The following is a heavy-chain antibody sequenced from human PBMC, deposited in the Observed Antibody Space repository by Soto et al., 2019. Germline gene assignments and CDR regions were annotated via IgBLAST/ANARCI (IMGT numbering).Heavy chain of an antibody. CDR3: AHRGTDDTSGYFDDAFDI. Sequence: QITLKESGPTLVKPTQTLTLTCTFSGFSLTTSGVGVGWIRQPPGKALEWLAFIYWDDDKRYSPSLKSRLTITKDTSKDQVVLTMTNMDPVDTATYYCAHRGTDDTSGYFDDAFDIWGQGTMVTVSS. CDR1: GFSLTTSGVG. V-gene: IGHV2-5*02. J-gene: IGHJ3*02. D-gene: IGHD3-22*01. CDR2: IYWDDDK.